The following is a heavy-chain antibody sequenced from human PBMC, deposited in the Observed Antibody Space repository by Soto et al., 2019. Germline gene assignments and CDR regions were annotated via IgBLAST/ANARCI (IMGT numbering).Heavy chain of an antibody. D-gene: IGHD3-22*01. CDR3: AREGSEDYYDSSGFFDY. Sequence: PSETLSLTCTVSGGSISSGGYYWSWIRQHPGKGLEWIGYIYYSGSTYYNPSLKSRVTISVDTSKDQFSLKLSSVTAADTAVYYCAREGSEDYYDSSGFFDYWGQGTLVTVSS. CDR1: GGSISSGGYY. J-gene: IGHJ4*02. V-gene: IGHV4-31*03. CDR2: IYYSGST.